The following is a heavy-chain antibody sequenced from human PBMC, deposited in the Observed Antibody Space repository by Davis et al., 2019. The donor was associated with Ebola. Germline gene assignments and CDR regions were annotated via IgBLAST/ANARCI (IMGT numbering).Heavy chain of an antibody. CDR2: ISGSGGST. J-gene: IGHJ6*02. CDR1: GFTFSSYA. Sequence: GESLKIPCAAPGFTFSSYAMSWVRQAPGQGLEWVSGISGSGGSTYYADSVKGRFTISRDNSKNTLYLQMNSLRAEDTAVYYCARGRNTAMVPPLYGMDVWGQGTTVTVSS. CDR3: ARGRNTAMVPPLYGMDV. D-gene: IGHD5-18*01. V-gene: IGHV3-23*01.